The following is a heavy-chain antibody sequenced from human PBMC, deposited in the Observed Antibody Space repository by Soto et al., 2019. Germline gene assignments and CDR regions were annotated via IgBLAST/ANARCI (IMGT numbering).Heavy chain of an antibody. D-gene: IGHD6-6*01. V-gene: IGHV1-3*01. J-gene: IGHJ4*02. CDR3: ARGIKYSRSSTFDY. Sequence: ASVKVSCKASGYTFTSYAMHWVRQAPGQRLEWMGWISAGNGNTKYSQKFQGRVTITRDTSASTAYMELSSLRSEDTAVYYCARGIKYSRSSTFDYWGQGTLVTVSS. CDR1: GYTFTSYA. CDR2: ISAGNGNT.